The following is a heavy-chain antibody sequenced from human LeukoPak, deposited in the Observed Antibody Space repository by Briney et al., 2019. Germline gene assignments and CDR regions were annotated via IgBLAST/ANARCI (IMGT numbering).Heavy chain of an antibody. CDR3: ASSAGGCSSISCYYGY. CDR1: GYTFTSYG. CDR2: ISAYNGNT. V-gene: IGHV1-18*01. Sequence: GASVKVSCTASGYTFTSYGISWVRQAPGQGLEWMGWISAYNGNTNYAQKFQGRVTITADESTSTAYMELSSLRSEDTAVYYCASSAGGCSSISCYYGYWGQGTLVTVSS. D-gene: IGHD2-2*01. J-gene: IGHJ4*02.